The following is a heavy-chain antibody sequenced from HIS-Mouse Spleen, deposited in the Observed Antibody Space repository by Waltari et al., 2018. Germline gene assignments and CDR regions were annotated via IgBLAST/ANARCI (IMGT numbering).Heavy chain of an antibody. V-gene: IGHV3-33*06. CDR1: GFTFRSYG. D-gene: IGHD5-12*01. Sequence: QVQLVESGGGVVQPGRSLGLSCAGSGFTFRSYGMPGVRQAPGKGLGWVAVIWYDGSNKYYADSVKGRFTISRDNSKNTLYLQMNSLRAGDTAVYYCAKDLARKDSGYDAFDIWGQGTMVTVSS. CDR3: AKDLARKDSGYDAFDI. J-gene: IGHJ3*02. CDR2: IWYDGSNK.